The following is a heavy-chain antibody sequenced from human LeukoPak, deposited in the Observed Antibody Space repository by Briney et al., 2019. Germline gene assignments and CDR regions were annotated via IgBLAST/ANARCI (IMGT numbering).Heavy chain of an antibody. J-gene: IGHJ6*02. D-gene: IGHD5-24*01. CDR3: AREKPVEMAIGSTPYGMDV. CDR2: INPSGGST. CDR1: GYTFTGYY. V-gene: IGHV1-46*01. Sequence: ASVKVSCKASGYTFTGYYIHWVRQAPGQGLEWMGIINPSGGSTSYAQKFQGRVTMTRDTSTSTVYMELSSLRSEDTAVYYCAREKPVEMAIGSTPYGMDVWGQGTTVTVSS.